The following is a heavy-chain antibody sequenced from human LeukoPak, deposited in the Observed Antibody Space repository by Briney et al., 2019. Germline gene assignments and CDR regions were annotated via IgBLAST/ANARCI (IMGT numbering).Heavy chain of an antibody. Sequence: HPGGSLRLSCAASGFTFSGYTMHWVRQAPGKGLEWVAFISSDGRYKSHADSVKGRCTISRDNSKNTLYLQMNSLRPEDTAVYYCARARSIVGVSPFQHWGQGTLVTVSS. CDR2: ISSDGRYK. J-gene: IGHJ1*01. V-gene: IGHV3-30*04. D-gene: IGHD1-26*01. CDR3: ARARSIVGVSPFQH. CDR1: GFTFSGYT.